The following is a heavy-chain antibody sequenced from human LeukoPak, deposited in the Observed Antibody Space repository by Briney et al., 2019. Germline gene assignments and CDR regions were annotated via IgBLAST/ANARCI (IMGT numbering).Heavy chain of an antibody. Sequence: SETLSLTCTVSGASVTTYYWSWVRQPPGKGLEYIGYIYYSGSTSYNPSLKSRVTMSVDTSKNQVSLSLNSVTAADTAVYHCARGGFRPETWGQGTLVTVSS. CDR2: IYYSGST. J-gene: IGHJ5*02. D-gene: IGHD5-12*01. CDR1: GASVTTYY. V-gene: IGHV4-59*02. CDR3: ARGGFRPET.